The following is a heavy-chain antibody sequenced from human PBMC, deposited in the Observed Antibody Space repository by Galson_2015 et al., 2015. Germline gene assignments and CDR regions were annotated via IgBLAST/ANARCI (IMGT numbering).Heavy chain of an antibody. D-gene: IGHD5-24*01. V-gene: IGHV3-30*18. CDR2: ISYDGTNN. J-gene: IGHJ4*02. Sequence: SLRLSCAASGFTFSSYGMHWVRQAPGKGLEWVAVISYDGTNNYSVDSVKGRFTISRDNSKNTLCLQMNSLKAEDTAVYYCAKDRGGDGYSSIDSWGQGTLVTVSS. CDR1: GFTFSSYG. CDR3: AKDRGGDGYSSIDS.